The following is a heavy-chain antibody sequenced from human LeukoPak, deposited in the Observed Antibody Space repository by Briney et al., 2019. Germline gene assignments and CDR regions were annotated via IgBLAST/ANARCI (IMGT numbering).Heavy chain of an antibody. CDR1: GYTFTGYY. J-gene: IGHJ5*02. Sequence: ASVTVSFKASGYTFTGYYMHWVRQAPGQGLAWMGWINPNSGGTNYAQKFQGRVTMTRDTSISTAYMELSRLRSDDTAVYYCAQSYYYDSSGYQNPWGQGTLVTVSS. D-gene: IGHD3-22*01. V-gene: IGHV1-2*02. CDR3: AQSYYYDSSGYQNP. CDR2: INPNSGGT.